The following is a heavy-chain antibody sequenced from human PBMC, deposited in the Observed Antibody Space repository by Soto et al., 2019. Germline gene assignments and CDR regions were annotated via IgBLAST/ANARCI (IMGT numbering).Heavy chain of an antibody. Sequence: EVQLVESGGGLVQPGRSLRLSCAASGFTLDDYAMHWVRQAPGKGLEWVSGISWNSGSIGYADSVKGRFTISRDNAKNSLYLQMNSLRAEDTALYYCAKARGYGDPFDYWGQGTLVTVSS. J-gene: IGHJ4*02. D-gene: IGHD4-17*01. CDR3: AKARGYGDPFDY. CDR2: ISWNSGSI. V-gene: IGHV3-9*01. CDR1: GFTLDDYA.